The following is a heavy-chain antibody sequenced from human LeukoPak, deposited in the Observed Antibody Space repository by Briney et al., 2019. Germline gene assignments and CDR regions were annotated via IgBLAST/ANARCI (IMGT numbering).Heavy chain of an antibody. Sequence: ASAKVSCKASGYTFTGYYLHWVRQAPGQGLEWMGWINPNSGGTNYAQKFQGRVTMTGDTSISTAYMELSSLRSDDTAVYYCARLYSGYGNYYYYMDVWGKETTVTVSS. J-gene: IGHJ6*03. CDR3: ARLYSGYGNYYYYMDV. CDR1: GYTFTGYY. CDR2: INPNSGGT. D-gene: IGHD5-12*01. V-gene: IGHV1-2*02.